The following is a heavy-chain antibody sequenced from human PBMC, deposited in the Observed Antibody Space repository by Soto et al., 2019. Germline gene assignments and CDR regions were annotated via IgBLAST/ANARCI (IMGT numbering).Heavy chain of an antibody. V-gene: IGHV3-66*01. CDR3: ARAPPYGGNSV. Sequence: EVQLVESGGDLVQPGGSLRLSCAASGFTVSSNYMTWVRQAPGKGLEWVSVIYSGGATYYADSVKGRFTISRDNSKNTLYLQMHSLRAEDTAVYYCARAPPYGGNSVWGQGTVVTVSS. CDR2: IYSGGAT. D-gene: IGHD4-17*01. CDR1: GFTVSSNY. J-gene: IGHJ4*02.